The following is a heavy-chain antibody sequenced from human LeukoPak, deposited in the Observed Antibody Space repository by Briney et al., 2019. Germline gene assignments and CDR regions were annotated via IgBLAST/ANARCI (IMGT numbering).Heavy chain of an antibody. CDR1: GYTFTGYY. CDR3: ARDLVHGDDFDY. CDR2: INPNSGGT. J-gene: IGHJ4*02. Sequence: ASVKVSCKASGYTFTGYYMHWVRQAPGQGLEWMGRINPNSGGTNYAQKFQGRVTMTRDTSISTAYMELSRLRSDDTAVYYCARDLVHGDDFDYWGQGTLVTLSS. V-gene: IGHV1-2*06. D-gene: IGHD4-17*01.